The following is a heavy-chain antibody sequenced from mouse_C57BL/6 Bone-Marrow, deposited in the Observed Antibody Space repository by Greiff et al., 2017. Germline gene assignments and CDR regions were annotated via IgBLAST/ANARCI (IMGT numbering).Heavy chain of an antibody. V-gene: IGHV3-6*01. D-gene: IGHD1-2*01. CDR2: ISYDGSN. CDR1: GYSITSGYY. J-gene: IGHJ3*01. CDR3: AREATSFAY. Sequence: EVQLQQSGPGLVKPSQSLSLTCSVTGYSITSGYYWNWIRQFPGNKLEWMGYISYDGSNNYNPSLKNRISITRDTSKNQFFLKLNSVTTEDTATYYCAREATSFAYWCQGTLVTVSA.